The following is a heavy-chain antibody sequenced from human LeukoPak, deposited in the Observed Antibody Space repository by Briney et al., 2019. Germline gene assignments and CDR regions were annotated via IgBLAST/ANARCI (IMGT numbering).Heavy chain of an antibody. Sequence: ASVKVSCKASGYTFTSYGISWVRQAPGQGLEWMGWISAYNGNTNYAQKLQGRVTMTTDTSTSTAYMELRSLRSDDTAVYYCARSELRYFDWLLMNNWLDPWGQGTLVTVSS. V-gene: IGHV1-18*01. D-gene: IGHD3-9*01. J-gene: IGHJ5*02. CDR3: ARSELRYFDWLLMNNWLDP. CDR2: ISAYNGNT. CDR1: GYTFTSYG.